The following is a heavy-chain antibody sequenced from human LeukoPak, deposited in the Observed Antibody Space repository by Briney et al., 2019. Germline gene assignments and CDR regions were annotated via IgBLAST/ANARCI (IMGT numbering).Heavy chain of an antibody. CDR3: ASPNRSPGSYYNVGVLY. CDR2: IYPGDSDT. V-gene: IGHV5-51*01. Sequence: GESLKISCKGSGYSFTNYWIGWVRQLPGKGLEWMGIIYPGDSDTRYSPSFQGQVTISADKSINTAYVQWSSLKASDTAMYYCASPNRSPGSYYNVGVLYWGQGTLVTVSS. CDR1: GYSFTNYW. J-gene: IGHJ4*02. D-gene: IGHD3-10*01.